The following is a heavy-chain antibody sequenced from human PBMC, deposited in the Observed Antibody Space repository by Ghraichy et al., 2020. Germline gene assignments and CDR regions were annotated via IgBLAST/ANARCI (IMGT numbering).Heavy chain of an antibody. D-gene: IGHD1-14*01. V-gene: IGHV4-59*01. CDR1: GGSISDYY. CDR2: IYSSGNT. Sequence: SETLSLTCTVSGGSISDYYWSWIRQPPGKGLEWIGYIYSSGNTNYNPSLKSRVTISVDTSKNLFSLKLTSVTAADTAVYYCARAPITIITSQNFVMAGFDHWGQGTLVTVSS. CDR3: ARAPITIITSQNFVMAGFDH. J-gene: IGHJ4*02.